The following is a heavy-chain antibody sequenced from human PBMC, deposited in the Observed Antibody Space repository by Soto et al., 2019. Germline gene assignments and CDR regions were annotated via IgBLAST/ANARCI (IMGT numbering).Heavy chain of an antibody. CDR2: ISAFNGNT. V-gene: IGHV1-18*01. CDR1: GYTFTDYG. J-gene: IGHJ6*03. Sequence: ASVKVSCKASGYTFTDYGISWVRQAPGQGLEWMGWISAFNGNTHYAQNLQGRVTMTTDASTSTAYMELRSLRSDDTAVYYCARDRGVAPPVAGNTHYYYYMDVWGKGTTVTVSS. D-gene: IGHD6-19*01. CDR3: ARDRGVAPPVAGNTHYYYYMDV.